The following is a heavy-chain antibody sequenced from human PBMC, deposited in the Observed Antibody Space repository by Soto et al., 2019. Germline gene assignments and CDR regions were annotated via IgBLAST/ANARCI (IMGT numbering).Heavy chain of an antibody. CDR3: ARSEYSRSSGAYFQH. Sequence: GGSLRLSCAASGFTVSSNYMSWVRQAPGKGLEWVSVIYSGGSTYYADSVKGRFTISRDNSKNTLYLQMNSLRAEDTAVYYCARSEYSRSSGAYFQHWGQGTLVTVSS. CDR2: IYSGGST. J-gene: IGHJ1*01. D-gene: IGHD6-6*01. CDR1: GFTVSSNY. V-gene: IGHV3-53*01.